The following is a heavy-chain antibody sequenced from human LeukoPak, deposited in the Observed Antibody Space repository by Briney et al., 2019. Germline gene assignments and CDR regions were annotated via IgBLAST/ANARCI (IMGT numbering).Heavy chain of an antibody. CDR3: ARDLNRNWFDP. CDR1: GFTFSSYE. CDR2: ISASGGST. J-gene: IGHJ5*02. Sequence: GGSLRLSCAASGFTFSSYEMNWVRQAPGKGLEWVSAISASGGSTYYVDSVKGRFTISRDNSKSTLYLQMNSLRAEDTAIFYCARDLNRNWFDPWGQGTLVTVSS. D-gene: IGHD1-14*01. V-gene: IGHV3-23*01.